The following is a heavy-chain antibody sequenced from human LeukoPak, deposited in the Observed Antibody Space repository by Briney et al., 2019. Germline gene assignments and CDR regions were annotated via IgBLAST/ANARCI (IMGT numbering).Heavy chain of an antibody. CDR1: GFTFRHYW. D-gene: IGHD1-7*01. CDR3: ARVVGTDEGADY. CDR2: IKPDGSEK. J-gene: IGHJ4*02. V-gene: IGHV3-7*04. Sequence: GGSLRLSCAASGFTFRHYWMNWVRQASGKGLEWVSNIKPDGSEKRYADSVKGRFTISRDNAENSLYLQMNSLRAEDTAVYYCARVVGTDEGADYWGQGTLVTVSS.